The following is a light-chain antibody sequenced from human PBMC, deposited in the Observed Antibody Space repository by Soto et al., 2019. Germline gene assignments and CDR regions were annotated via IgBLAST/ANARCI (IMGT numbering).Light chain of an antibody. CDR3: QQSYSTPPT. CDR2: AAS. J-gene: IGKJ1*01. V-gene: IGKV1-39*01. CDR1: QSISSY. Sequence: DIQMTQSPSSQSASVGDRVTITCRASQSISSYLNWYQQKPGKAPKLLIYAASSLQSGVPSRFSGSGSGTDFTLTISSLQPEDFATYYCQQSYSTPPTFGQGTKVEI.